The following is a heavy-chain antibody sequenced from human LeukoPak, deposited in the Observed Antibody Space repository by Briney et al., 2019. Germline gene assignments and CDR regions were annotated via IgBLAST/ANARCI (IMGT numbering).Heavy chain of an antibody. D-gene: IGHD6-6*01. CDR2: ISSSGSTI. J-gene: IGHJ4*02. CDR3: ARLEYSSSYDY. Sequence: GGSRRLSCAASGFTFSDYYMSWIRQAPGKGLEWVSYISSSGSTIYYADSVKGRFTISRDNAKNSLYLQMNSLRAEDTAVYYCARLEYSSSYDYWGQGTLVTVSS. V-gene: IGHV3-11*01. CDR1: GFTFSDYY.